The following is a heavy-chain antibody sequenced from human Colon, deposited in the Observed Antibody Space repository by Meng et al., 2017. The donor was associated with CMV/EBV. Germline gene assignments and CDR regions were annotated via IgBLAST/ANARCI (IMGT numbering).Heavy chain of an antibody. Sequence: GESLKISCIASGFTFADYAMTWVRQAPGRELEWVGFIRRKDYGGTTEYATSVKGRFTISRDDSKNTLYLQMNSLKTEDTAVYYCTTDTSVVVVAATVYYYGMDVWGQGTTVTVSS. CDR3: TTDTSVVVVAATVYYYGMDV. J-gene: IGHJ6*02. CDR1: GFTFADYA. CDR2: IRRKDYGGTT. D-gene: IGHD2-15*01. V-gene: IGHV3-49*04.